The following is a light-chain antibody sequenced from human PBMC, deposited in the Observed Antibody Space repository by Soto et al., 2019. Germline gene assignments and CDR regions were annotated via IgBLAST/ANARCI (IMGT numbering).Light chain of an antibody. Sequence: DIQLTQSPSFLSASVGDRVTITCRASQGIVSYLAWYQQKPGKAPTVLIYAASTLKSGVPSRFSGSGSGTEFTLTISSLQPEDFATYYCQQLNSYPLTFGGGTKVEIK. V-gene: IGKV1-9*01. CDR2: AAS. CDR3: QQLNSYPLT. J-gene: IGKJ4*01. CDR1: QGIVSY.